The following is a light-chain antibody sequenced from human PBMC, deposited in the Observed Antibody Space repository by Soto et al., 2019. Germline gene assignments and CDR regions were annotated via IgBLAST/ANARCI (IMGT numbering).Light chain of an antibody. CDR3: NSYTSRATGV. V-gene: IGLV2-14*01. CDR1: SSDVGGYNY. CDR2: EVS. J-gene: IGLJ2*01. Sequence: QSALTQPASVSGSPGQSITISSTGTSSDVGGYNYVSWYQQHPGRAPKLIIFEVSNRPSGVSDRFSGSKSDNTASLTISGLQAEDEADYYCNSYTSRATGVFGGGTTVTVL.